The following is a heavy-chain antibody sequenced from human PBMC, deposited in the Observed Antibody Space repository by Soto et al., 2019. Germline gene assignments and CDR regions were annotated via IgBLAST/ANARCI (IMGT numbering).Heavy chain of an antibody. D-gene: IGHD6-13*01. Sequence: SETLSLTCTVSGGSISSSSFHWGWIRQPPGKGLEWIGSIYYSGSTYYSQSLKSRVTISVDTSKNQFSLKLSSVTAADTAVYYCERRERAAGTDWWFDPWGQGTLVTVSS. CDR2: IYYSGST. CDR3: ERRERAAGTDWWFDP. CDR1: GGSISSSSFH. J-gene: IGHJ5*02. V-gene: IGHV4-39*01.